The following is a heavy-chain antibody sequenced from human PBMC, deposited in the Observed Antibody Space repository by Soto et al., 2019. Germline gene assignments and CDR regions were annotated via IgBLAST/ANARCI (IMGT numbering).Heavy chain of an antibody. CDR1: GFTFSSYG. D-gene: IGHD2-2*01. V-gene: IGHV3-30*18. Sequence: GGSLRLSCAASGFTFSSYGMHWVRQAPGKGLEWVAVISYDGSNKYYADSVKGRFTISRDNSKNTLYLQMNSLRAEDTAVYYCAKGGCSSTSCSPDIWGQGTMVTVSS. CDR2: ISYDGSNK. J-gene: IGHJ3*02. CDR3: AKGGCSSTSCSPDI.